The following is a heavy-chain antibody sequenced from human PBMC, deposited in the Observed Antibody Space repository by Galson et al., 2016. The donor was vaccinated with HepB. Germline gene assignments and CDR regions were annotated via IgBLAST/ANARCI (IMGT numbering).Heavy chain of an antibody. J-gene: IGHJ3*02. CDR3: ASHLGGSSLDPFDI. CDR2: ISGSGSST. V-gene: IGHV3-23*01. CDR1: GFTFSSYA. Sequence: SLRLSCAASGFTFSSYAMNWVRQAPGKGLEWVSAISGSGSSTYYADSVKGRFTISRDKSSNTLYLQMNTLIAEDTAVYYCASHLGGSSLDPFDIWGRGTMVTVSS. D-gene: IGHD3-16*01.